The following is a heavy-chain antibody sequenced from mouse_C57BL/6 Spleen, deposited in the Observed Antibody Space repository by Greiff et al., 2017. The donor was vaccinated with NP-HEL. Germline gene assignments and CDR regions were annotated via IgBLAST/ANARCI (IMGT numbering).Heavy chain of an antibody. D-gene: IGHD3-2*02. Sequence: VQLQQSGPELVKPGASVKIPCKASGYTFTDYNMDWVKQSHGKSLEWIGDINPNNGGTIYNQKFKGKATLTVDKSSSTAYMELSSLTSDDTAVYYCAREGVSSGYGGWYFDVWGTGTTVTVSS. J-gene: IGHJ1*03. CDR2: INPNNGGT. V-gene: IGHV1-18*01. CDR1: GYTFTDYN. CDR3: AREGVSSGYGGWYFDV.